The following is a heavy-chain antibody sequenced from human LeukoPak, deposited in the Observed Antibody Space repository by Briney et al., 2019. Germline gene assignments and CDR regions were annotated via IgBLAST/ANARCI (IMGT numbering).Heavy chain of an antibody. V-gene: IGHV4-39*07. D-gene: IGHD2-2*01. Sequence: KSSETLSLTCTVSGGSISSSSYYWGWIRQPPGKGLEWIGSIYYSGSTYYSPSLKSRVTISVDTSKNQFSLKLSSVTAADTAVYYCARVIRYQLLLGWFDPWGQGTLVTVSS. J-gene: IGHJ5*02. CDR2: IYYSGST. CDR3: ARVIRYQLLLGWFDP. CDR1: GGSISSSSYY.